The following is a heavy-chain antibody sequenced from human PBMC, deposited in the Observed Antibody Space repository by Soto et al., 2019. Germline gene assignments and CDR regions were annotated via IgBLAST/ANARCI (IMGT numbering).Heavy chain of an antibody. J-gene: IGHJ4*02. Sequence: EVQLVESGGGLVQPGGSLKLSCAASGFTFRGSAMHWVRQASGKGLEWVGRIRSKANNYATAYAASVKGRFTTSRDDSKNTAYLQMSSLKIEDTAVYYCTYFDAAAGVDYWGQGTLVTVSS. CDR1: GFTFRGSA. D-gene: IGHD3-9*01. CDR3: TYFDAAAGVDY. CDR2: IRSKANNYAT. V-gene: IGHV3-73*02.